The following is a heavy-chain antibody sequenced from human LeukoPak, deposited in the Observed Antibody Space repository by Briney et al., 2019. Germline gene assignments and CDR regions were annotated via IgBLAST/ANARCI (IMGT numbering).Heavy chain of an antibody. CDR3: ATGPTHYYYYYMDV. J-gene: IGHJ6*03. Sequence: ASVKVSCKASGYTFTSYDINWVRQATGQGLEWMGWMNPNSVNTGYAQKFQGRVTMTRNTSISTAYMELSSLRSEDTAVYYCATGPTHYYYYYMDVWGKGTTVTVSS. V-gene: IGHV1-8*01. CDR2: MNPNSVNT. CDR1: GYTFTSYD.